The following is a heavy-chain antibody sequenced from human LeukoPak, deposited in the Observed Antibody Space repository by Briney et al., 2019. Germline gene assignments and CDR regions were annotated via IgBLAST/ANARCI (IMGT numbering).Heavy chain of an antibody. CDR1: GGSISSSSYN. V-gene: IGHV4-39*01. D-gene: IGHD4-17*01. Sequence: SETLSLTCTVSGGSISSSSYNWGWIRQPPGKGLAWIGNVYYSGSTYQNPSLKSRVTISVDTPKNQFSLKLSSVTAADTAVYHCASRVTTPFFDYWGQGTLVTVSS. J-gene: IGHJ4*02. CDR3: ASRVTTPFFDY. CDR2: VYYSGST.